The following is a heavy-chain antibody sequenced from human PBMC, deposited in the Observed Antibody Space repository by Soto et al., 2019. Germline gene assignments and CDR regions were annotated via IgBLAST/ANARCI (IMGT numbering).Heavy chain of an antibody. D-gene: IGHD5-18*01. J-gene: IGHJ5*02. CDR2: ITSSGSNT. V-gene: IGHV3-23*01. CDR1: GFTFSSYA. Sequence: GSLSLSCATSGFTFSSYAMSWVRQAPGKGLEWVSTITSSGSNTYYTDSVKGRFTITRDNSKNTLYLQMNSLRAEDTAVYYCAKEHDYGYFGWFDPWGQGTLVTVSS. CDR3: AKEHDYGYFGWFDP.